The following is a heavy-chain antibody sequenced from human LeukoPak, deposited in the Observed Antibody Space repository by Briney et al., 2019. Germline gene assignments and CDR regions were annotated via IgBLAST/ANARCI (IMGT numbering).Heavy chain of an antibody. V-gene: IGHV4-4*02. D-gene: IGHD3-10*01. Sequence: SGTLSLTCAVSGGSISSSNWWSWVRQPPGKGLEWIGEIYHSGSTNYNPSLKSRVTISVDKSKNQFSLKLSSVTAADTAVYYCARDPESLWFEFDYWGQGTLVTVSS. CDR3: ARDPESLWFEFDY. CDR1: GGSISSSNW. J-gene: IGHJ4*02. CDR2: IYHSGST.